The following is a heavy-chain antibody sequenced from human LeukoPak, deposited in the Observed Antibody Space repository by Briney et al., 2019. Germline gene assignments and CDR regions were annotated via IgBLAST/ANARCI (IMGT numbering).Heavy chain of an antibody. CDR2: ISYDGSNK. Sequence: GGSLRLSCAASEFTFSSYAMHWVRQAPGKGLEWVAVISYDGSNKYYADSVKGRFTISRDNSKNTLYLQMNSLRAEDTAVYYCARVGATVYWGQGTLVTVSS. D-gene: IGHD1-26*01. V-gene: IGHV3-30-3*01. CDR3: ARVGATVY. CDR1: EFTFSSYA. J-gene: IGHJ4*02.